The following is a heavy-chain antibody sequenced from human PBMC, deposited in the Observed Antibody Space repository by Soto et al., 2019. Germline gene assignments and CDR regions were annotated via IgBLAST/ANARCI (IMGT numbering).Heavy chain of an antibody. CDR2: IYHSGST. V-gene: IGHV4-30-2*01. CDR3: ASARLDAHYYYYGMDV. Sequence: SETLSLTCAVSGGSISSGGYSWSWIRQPPGKDLEWIGYIYHSGSTYYNPSLKSRVTISVDRSKNQFSLKLSSVTAADTAVYYCASARLDAHYYYYGMDVWGQGTTVTVSS. D-gene: IGHD5-12*01. J-gene: IGHJ6*02. CDR1: GGSISSGGYS.